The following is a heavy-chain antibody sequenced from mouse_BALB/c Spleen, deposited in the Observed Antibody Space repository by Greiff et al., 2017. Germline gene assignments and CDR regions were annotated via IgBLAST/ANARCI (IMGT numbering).Heavy chain of an antibody. Sequence: QVQLQQSGPELVRPGVSVKISCKGSGYTFTDYAMHWVKQSHAKSLEWIGVISTYYGNTNYNQKFKGKATMTVDKSSSTAYMELARLTSEESAIYYCARSRTARAENFDYWGQGTTLTVSS. CDR3: ARSRTARAENFDY. D-gene: IGHD3-2*01. CDR2: ISTYYGNT. V-gene: IGHV1-67*01. CDR1: GYTFTDYA. J-gene: IGHJ2*01.